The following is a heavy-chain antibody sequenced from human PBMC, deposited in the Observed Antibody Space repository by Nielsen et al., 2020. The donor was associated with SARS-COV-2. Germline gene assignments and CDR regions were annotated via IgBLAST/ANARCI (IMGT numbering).Heavy chain of an antibody. D-gene: IGHD6-19*01. CDR3: ATLAVAGTPNDY. J-gene: IGHJ4*02. CDR2: IKQDGSEK. V-gene: IGHV3-7*03. CDR1: GFTFSSYW. Sequence: GEPLKISCAASGFTFSSYWMSWVRQAPGKGLEWVANIKQDGSEKYYVDSVKGRFTISRDNAKNSLYLQMNSLRAEDTAVYYCATLAVAGTPNDYWGQGTLVTVSS.